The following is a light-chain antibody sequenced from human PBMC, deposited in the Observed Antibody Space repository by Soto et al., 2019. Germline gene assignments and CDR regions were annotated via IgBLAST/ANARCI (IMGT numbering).Light chain of an antibody. CDR3: QQHGSART. CDR1: QSVSSIY. V-gene: IGKV3-20*01. CDR2: GAS. Sequence: EIVLTQSPGTLSLSPGERATLSCRASQSVSSIYLAWYQQKPGQAPRLLIYGASSRATGIPDRFSGSGSGTDFTLTISRLEPEDFAVYYCQQHGSARTFGQGTKVDI. J-gene: IGKJ1*01.